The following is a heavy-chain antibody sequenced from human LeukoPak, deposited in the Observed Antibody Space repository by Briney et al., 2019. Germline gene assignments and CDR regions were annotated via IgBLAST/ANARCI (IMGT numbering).Heavy chain of an antibody. CDR3: ARGLPDWWEWFDP. J-gene: IGHJ5*02. Sequence: ASVKVSCKASGYTFTSYGISWVRQAPGQGLEWMGWISTYNDNTNYAQKLQGRVTMTTDTSTSTAYMDLRSLRSDDTAVYYCARGLPDWWEWFDPWGQGTLLTVSS. CDR2: ISTYNDNT. V-gene: IGHV1-18*01. D-gene: IGHD1-26*01. CDR1: GYTFTSYG.